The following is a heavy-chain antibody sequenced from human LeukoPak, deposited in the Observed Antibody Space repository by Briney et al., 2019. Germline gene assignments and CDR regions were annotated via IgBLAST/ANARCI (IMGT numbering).Heavy chain of an antibody. CDR1: GFTFSTYS. Sequence: GGSLRLSCAASGFTFSTYSMNRVRQAPGKGLEWVSSISSSSSYIYYADSVKGRFTISRDNAKNSLYLQMNNLRAEDTAVYYCASRVVTATFDAFDIWGQGTMVTVSS. CDR3: ASRVVTATFDAFDI. V-gene: IGHV3-21*01. D-gene: IGHD2-21*02. CDR2: ISSSSSYI. J-gene: IGHJ3*02.